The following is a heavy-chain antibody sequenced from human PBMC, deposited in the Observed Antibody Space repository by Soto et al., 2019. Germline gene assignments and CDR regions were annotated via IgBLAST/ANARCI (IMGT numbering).Heavy chain of an antibody. Sequence: LETLPLTCTVSGGSSRSFYWSWIRQPPGKGLEWIGYIYYSGSTKYNPSLKSRVTISVDMSKNQFSLRLSSVAAADTAVYYCARHGIPTGFDPWGQGTLVTVSS. V-gene: IGHV4-59*08. D-gene: IGHD1-26*01. CDR3: ARHGIPTGFDP. CDR2: IYYSGST. CDR1: GGSSRSFY. J-gene: IGHJ5*02.